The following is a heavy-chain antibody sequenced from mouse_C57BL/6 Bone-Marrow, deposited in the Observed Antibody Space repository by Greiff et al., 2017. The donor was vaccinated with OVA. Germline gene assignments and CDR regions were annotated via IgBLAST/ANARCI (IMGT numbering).Heavy chain of an antibody. CDR2: ISYDGSN. CDR3: ARGPDYYGSSYYAMDY. J-gene: IGHJ4*01. D-gene: IGHD1-1*01. V-gene: IGHV3-6*01. CDR1: GYSITSGYY. Sequence: DVKLVESGPGLVKPSQSLSLTCSVTGYSITSGYYWNWIRQFPGNKLEWMGYISYDGSNNYNPSLKNRISITRDTSKNQFFLKLNSVTTEDTATYYCARGPDYYGSSYYAMDYWGQGTSVTVSS.